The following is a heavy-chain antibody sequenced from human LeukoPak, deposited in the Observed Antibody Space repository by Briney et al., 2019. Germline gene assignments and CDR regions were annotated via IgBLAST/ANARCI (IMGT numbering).Heavy chain of an antibody. Sequence: SETLSLTCTVSGGSISSSSYYWGWIRQPPGKGLEWIGSIYYSGSTYYNPSLKSRVTISVDTSKNQFSLKLSSVTAADTAVYYCASNTAMVSDGAFDIWGQGTMVTVSS. J-gene: IGHJ3*02. CDR2: IYYSGST. CDR1: GGSISSSSYY. CDR3: ASNTAMVSDGAFDI. D-gene: IGHD5-18*01. V-gene: IGHV4-39*07.